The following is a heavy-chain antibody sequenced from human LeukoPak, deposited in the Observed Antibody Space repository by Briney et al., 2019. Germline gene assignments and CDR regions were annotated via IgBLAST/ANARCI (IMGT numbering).Heavy chain of an antibody. CDR1: GFTFSSYG. J-gene: IGHJ4*02. CDR3: ARSSYDILTGNRDVFDY. D-gene: IGHD3-9*01. CDR2: ISYDGSNK. V-gene: IGHV3-30*03. Sequence: GRSLRLSCAASGFTFSSYGMHWVRQAPGKGLEWVAVISYDGSNKYYADSVKGRFTISRDNSKNTLYLQMNSLRAEDTAVYYCARSSYDILTGNRDVFDYWGQGTLVTVSS.